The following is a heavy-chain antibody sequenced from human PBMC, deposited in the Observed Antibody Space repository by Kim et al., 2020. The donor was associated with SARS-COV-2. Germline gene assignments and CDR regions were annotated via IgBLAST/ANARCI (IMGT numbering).Heavy chain of an antibody. V-gene: IGHV3-23*01. CDR2: ISGSGDRT. Sequence: GGSLRLSCAASGFTFSRYAMSWVRQAPGEGLGWVSVISGSGDRTYYADSVQGRFTISRDNSKNTLYLQMNSLGAEDTAVYYFAKNVDVWGTARYSFDYWGQGTLVTVSS. CDR1: GFTFSRYA. CDR3: AKNVDVWGTARYSFDY. J-gene: IGHJ4*02. D-gene: IGHD3-16*02.